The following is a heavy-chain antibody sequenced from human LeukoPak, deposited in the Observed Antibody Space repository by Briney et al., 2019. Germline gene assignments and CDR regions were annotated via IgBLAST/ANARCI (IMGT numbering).Heavy chain of an antibody. V-gene: IGHV3-48*01. CDR1: GFTFSSYS. D-gene: IGHD4-17*01. CDR3: AKHSGDPYYSYAMDV. J-gene: IGHJ6*02. CDR2: IGHTGSIT. Sequence: GGSLRLSCAGSGFTFSSYSMNWVRHAPGKGLEWVSYIGHTGSITDYADSVKGRFTISRDNAKNTLYLQMNSLRAEDTAVYYCAKHSGDPYYSYAMDVWGQGTTVTVSS.